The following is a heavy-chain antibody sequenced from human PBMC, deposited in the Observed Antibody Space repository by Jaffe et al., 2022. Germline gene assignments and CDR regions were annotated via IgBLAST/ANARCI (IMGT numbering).Heavy chain of an antibody. D-gene: IGHD1-26*01. CDR1: GYSISSGYY. CDR2: IYHSGST. CDR3: ARAGGSYYEEVDY. Sequence: QVQLQESGPGLVKPSETLSLTCAVSGYSISSGYYWGWIRQPPGKGLEWIGSIYHSGSTYYNPSLKSRVTISVDTSKNQFSLKLSSVTAADTAVYYCARAGGSYYEEVDYWGQGTLVTVSS. J-gene: IGHJ4*02. V-gene: IGHV4-38-2*01.